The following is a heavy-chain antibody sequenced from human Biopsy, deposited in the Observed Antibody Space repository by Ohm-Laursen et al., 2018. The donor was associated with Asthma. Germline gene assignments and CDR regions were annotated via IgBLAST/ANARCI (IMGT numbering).Heavy chain of an antibody. CDR3: ARADCSGGSCPYYYGLDV. J-gene: IGHJ6*02. CDR1: GGSISGYY. D-gene: IGHD2-15*01. Sequence: TLSLTCAVSGGSISGYYWSWIRQSPGKGLEWAAYLYDGDSGYTNYNPSLRSRATISIDTSTNHFSLKLTSVTAADTAVYYCARADCSGGSCPYYYGLDVWGQGTTVTVS. V-gene: IGHV4-59*01. CDR2: LYDGDSGYT.